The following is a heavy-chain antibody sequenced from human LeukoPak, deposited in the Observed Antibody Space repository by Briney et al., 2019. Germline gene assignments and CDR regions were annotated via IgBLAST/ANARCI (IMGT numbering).Heavy chain of an antibody. J-gene: IGHJ6*02. Sequence: ASVKVSCKASGYTFTSYGISWVRQAPGQGLEWMGWISAYNGNTNYAQKLQGRVTMTTDTSTSTAYMELRSLRSDDTAVYYCATDIVVVPAAMRAYYYGMDVWGQGTTVTVS. V-gene: IGHV1-18*01. CDR3: ATDIVVVPAAMRAYYYGMDV. CDR2: ISAYNGNT. CDR1: GYTFTSYG. D-gene: IGHD2-2*01.